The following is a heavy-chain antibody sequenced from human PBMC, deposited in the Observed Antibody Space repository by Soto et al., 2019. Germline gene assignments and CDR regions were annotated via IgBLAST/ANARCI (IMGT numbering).Heavy chain of an antibody. CDR2: IIPIFGTA. CDR1: GGTFSSYA. D-gene: IGHD3-3*01. Sequence: SVKVSCKASGGTFSSYAISWVRQAPGQGLEWMGGIIPIFGTANYAQKFQGRVKITADESTSTAYMELSSLRSEDTAVYYCARGFVQANWFDPWGQGTLVTVSS. CDR3: ARGFVQANWFDP. J-gene: IGHJ5*02. V-gene: IGHV1-69*13.